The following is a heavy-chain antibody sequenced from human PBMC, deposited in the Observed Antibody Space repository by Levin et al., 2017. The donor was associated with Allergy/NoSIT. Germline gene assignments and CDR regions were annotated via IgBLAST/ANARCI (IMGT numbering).Heavy chain of an antibody. J-gene: IGHJ4*02. CDR1: GFTFTDYG. CDR2: ISISGSTI. V-gene: IGHV3-11*01. CDR3: ARDANFDH. Sequence: GESLKISCAASGFTFTDYGMNWIRQAPGKGLEWVSNISISGSTINYADSVKGRFTISRDNAKNSLFLQMNTLRAEDTAVYYCARDANFDHWGQGTLVTVSS.